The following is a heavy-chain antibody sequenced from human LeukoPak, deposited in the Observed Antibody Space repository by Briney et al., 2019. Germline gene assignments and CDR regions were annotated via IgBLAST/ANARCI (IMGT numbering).Heavy chain of an antibody. J-gene: IGHJ4*02. D-gene: IGHD6-13*01. V-gene: IGHV3-7*01. CDR2: IKPDGSVG. Sequence: GGSLRLSCAASEFTFSNYWMTWVRQAPGKGLEWVANIKPDGSVGYYVDSVRGRFIISRDNAGNSLYLQMNSLRVEDTAVYYCTQNLVAAAGDHWGQGTLLIVSS. CDR3: TQNLVAAAGDH. CDR1: EFTFSNYW.